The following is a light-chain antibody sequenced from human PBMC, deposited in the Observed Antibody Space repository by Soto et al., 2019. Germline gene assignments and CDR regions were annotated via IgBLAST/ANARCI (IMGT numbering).Light chain of an antibody. V-gene: IGKV1-5*03. J-gene: IGKJ5*01. CDR3: QHYGDSART. CDR2: KAS. Sequence: DIQMTQSPSTLSASVGDRVTITCRASQSISSWLAWYQQKPGKAPKLLIYKASSLESGVPSRFSGSGSGTDFTLTISSLEPEDFAVYYCQHYGDSARTFGPGTRLEIK. CDR1: QSISSW.